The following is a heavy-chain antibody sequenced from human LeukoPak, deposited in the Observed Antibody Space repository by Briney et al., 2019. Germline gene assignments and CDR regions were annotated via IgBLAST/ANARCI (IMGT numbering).Heavy chain of an antibody. Sequence: PGGSLRLSCAASGLTFSSYAMHWVRQAPGKGLEWVAVISYDGSNKYYADSVKGRFTISRDNSKNTLYLQMNSLRAEDTAVYYCARRGIYCSSTSCSYYYYYMDVWGKGTTVTVSS. CDR1: GLTFSSYA. D-gene: IGHD2-2*01. CDR2: ISYDGSNK. J-gene: IGHJ6*03. V-gene: IGHV3-30*04. CDR3: ARRGIYCSSTSCSYYYYYMDV.